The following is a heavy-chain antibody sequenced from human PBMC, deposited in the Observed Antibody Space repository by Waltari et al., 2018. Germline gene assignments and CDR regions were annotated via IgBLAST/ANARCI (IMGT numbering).Heavy chain of an antibody. V-gene: IGHV4-59*01. D-gene: IGHD3-10*01. J-gene: IGHJ6*02. Sequence: VKLRQSGPELVKSSETLSLTCSVSGGSIDSYDWTWIRQSPGKGLEWIGYISYTGTTNYSPPLGSRVAISVDTSKNQLSLKLTSVTAADTAVYFCARRILHAAGSRGITDNYSMDVWGQGATVSVSS. CDR3: ARRILHAAGSRGITDNYSMDV. CDR1: GGSIDSYD. CDR2: ISYTGTT.